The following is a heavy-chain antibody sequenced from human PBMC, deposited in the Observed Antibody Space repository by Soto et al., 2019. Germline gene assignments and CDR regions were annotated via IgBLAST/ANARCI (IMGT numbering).Heavy chain of an antibody. J-gene: IGHJ6*02. CDR3: AREGVAPYYYYGMDV. Sequence: QVQLVQSGAEVKKPGASVKVSCKASGYTFTRSGISWVRQAPGQGLEWMGWISTYTGATNYAQTVQGRGTMTTDTSTSTVHMEVRSLRSDDTAVYYCAREGVAPYYYYGMDVWGQGTPVTVSS. CDR2: ISTYTGAT. CDR1: GYTFTRSG. D-gene: IGHD5-12*01. V-gene: IGHV1-18*01.